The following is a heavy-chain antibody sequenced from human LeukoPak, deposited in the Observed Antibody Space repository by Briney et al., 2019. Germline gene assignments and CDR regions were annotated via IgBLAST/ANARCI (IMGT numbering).Heavy chain of an antibody. Sequence: GGSLRLSCAASGFTFSNMNWVRQAPGKGLEWVSSISSSSSYIYYADSVKGRFTISRDNAKNSLYLQMSSLRAEDTAVYYCARAGFTFSDYFGSFFDYWGQGTLVTVSS. CDR3: ARAGFTFSDYFGSFFDY. D-gene: IGHD3-10*01. CDR1: GFTFSN. CDR2: ISSSSSYI. V-gene: IGHV3-21*06. J-gene: IGHJ4*02.